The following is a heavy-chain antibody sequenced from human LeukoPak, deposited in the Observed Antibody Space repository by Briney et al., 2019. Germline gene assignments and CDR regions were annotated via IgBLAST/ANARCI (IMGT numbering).Heavy chain of an antibody. J-gene: IGHJ6*02. D-gene: IGHD1-26*01. Sequence: QPGGSLRLSCAASGFTFDDYAMHWVRQAPGKGLEWVSFVSGDGGSTYYADSVKGRFTISRDNSKNSLYLQMNSLRTEDTALYYCAKASFMVGHYYYGMDVWGQGTTVNVSS. CDR3: AKASFMVGHYYYGMDV. CDR1: GFTFDDYA. CDR2: VSGDGGST. V-gene: IGHV3-43*02.